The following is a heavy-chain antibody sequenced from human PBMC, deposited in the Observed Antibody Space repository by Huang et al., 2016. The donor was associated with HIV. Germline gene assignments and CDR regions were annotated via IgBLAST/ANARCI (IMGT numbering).Heavy chain of an antibody. Sequence: EVQLLESGGGLVQPGGSLRLSCAASLFTFSTSAMSWVRQAPGKGLGWVSGISGSGSSTYYADSGKGRFTISRDNSRNTLYLQMKSLRVEDTAIYYCAKGSERSLTGPKYQYYFDYWGQGTLVTVSS. CDR1: LFTFSTSA. V-gene: IGHV3-23*01. D-gene: IGHD3-3*01. J-gene: IGHJ4*02. CDR2: ISGSGSST. CDR3: AKGSERSLTGPKYQYYFDY.